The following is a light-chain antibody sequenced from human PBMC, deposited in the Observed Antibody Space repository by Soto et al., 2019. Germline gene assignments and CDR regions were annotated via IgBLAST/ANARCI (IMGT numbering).Light chain of an antibody. V-gene: IGLV2-14*01. J-gene: IGLJ1*01. CDR3: SSFTGTSYV. CDR1: SSDGGGNNY. CDR2: DVS. Sequence: CVRTQPPTVSGSSGQLITISCTGASSDGGGNNYVSWYQQYPGKAPKLMVCDVSNRPSGVSNRFSGSKSGNTASLTISGLQAEDEADYYCSSFTGTSYVFGTGTKAPVL.